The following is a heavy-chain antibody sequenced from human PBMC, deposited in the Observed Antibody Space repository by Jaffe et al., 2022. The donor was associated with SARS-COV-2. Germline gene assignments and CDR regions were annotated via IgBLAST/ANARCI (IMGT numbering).Heavy chain of an antibody. Sequence: QVQLVESGGGVVQPGRSLRLSCAASGFTFSSYGMHWVRQAPGKGLEWVAVIWYDGSNKYYADSVKGRFTISRDNSKNTLYLQMNSLRAEDTAVYYCASLASHPPAYYYYGMDVWGQGTTVTVSS. V-gene: IGHV3-33*01. CDR1: GFTFSSYG. J-gene: IGHJ6*02. CDR2: IWYDGSNK. CDR3: ASLASHPPAYYYYGMDV.